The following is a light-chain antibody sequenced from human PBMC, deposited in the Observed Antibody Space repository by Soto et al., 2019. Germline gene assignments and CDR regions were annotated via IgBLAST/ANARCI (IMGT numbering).Light chain of an antibody. V-gene: IGLV2-11*01. Sequence: QSALTQPRSVSGSPGQSVTISCTGTSSDVGDYNYVSWYQQDPGKAPKLMIYDVSKRPSGVPDRFSGSKSGNTASLTISGLQAEDEADYYCCSYAGSYTYVFGTGTKLTVL. J-gene: IGLJ1*01. CDR3: CSYAGSYTYV. CDR2: DVS. CDR1: SSDVGDYNY.